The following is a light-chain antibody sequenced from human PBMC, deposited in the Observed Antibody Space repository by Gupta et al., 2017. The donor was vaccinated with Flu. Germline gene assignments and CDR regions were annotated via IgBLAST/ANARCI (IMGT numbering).Light chain of an antibody. CDR1: QGLVYSDGNTY. Sequence: VTLGRPAYMSCRSRQGLVYSDGNTYVHWFQQRPGKSPRRLMYLVSHRESGVPDRISGSGSGTDFTLKISRVEAEDVGVYFCRQGAHWPWAFGQGTTVEIK. CDR3: RQGAHWPWA. J-gene: IGKJ1*01. V-gene: IGKV2-30*01. CDR2: LVS.